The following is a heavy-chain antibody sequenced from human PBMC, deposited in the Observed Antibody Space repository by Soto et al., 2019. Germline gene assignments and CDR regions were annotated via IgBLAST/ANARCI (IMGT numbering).Heavy chain of an antibody. CDR1: DITFSSYA. V-gene: IGHV1-69*13. J-gene: IGHJ6*02. Sequence: SVKVSCNASDITFSSYAISWVRQAPGQGLKRKGGIITIFGTANYAQKFQGRVTITADESTSTAYMELSSLRSEDTAVYYCARGENYYYYGMDVWGQGTTVTVSS. D-gene: IGHD1-26*01. CDR3: ARGENYYYYGMDV. CDR2: IITIFGTA.